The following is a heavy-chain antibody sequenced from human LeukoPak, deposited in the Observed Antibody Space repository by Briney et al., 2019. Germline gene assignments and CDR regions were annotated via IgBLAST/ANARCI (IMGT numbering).Heavy chain of an antibody. D-gene: IGHD2-2*01. CDR2: INHSGST. J-gene: IGHJ4*02. CDR3: ASLVVWLGGDY. CDR1: GGSFSGYY. V-gene: IGHV4-34*01. Sequence: PSETLSLTCAVYGGSFSGYYWSWIRQPPGKGLEWIGEINHSGSTNYNPSLKSRVTISVDTSKNQFSLKLSSVTAADTAVYYCASLVVWLGGDYWGQGTLVTVSS.